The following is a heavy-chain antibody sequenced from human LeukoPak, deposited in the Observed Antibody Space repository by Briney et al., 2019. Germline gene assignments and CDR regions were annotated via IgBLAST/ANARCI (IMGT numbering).Heavy chain of an antibody. D-gene: IGHD3-16*02. CDR3: AREGGFGYDDAFDT. V-gene: IGHV3-48*04. CDR1: GFTFSRHG. Sequence: PGRSLRLSCTASGFTFSRHGMNWVRQAPGKGLEWISYISGSGSSIFYADSLQDRSTVSRDNAKNSVYLQMNSLRAEDTAVYYCAREGGFGYDDAFDTWGHGTTVTVSS. CDR2: ISGSGSSI. J-gene: IGHJ3*02.